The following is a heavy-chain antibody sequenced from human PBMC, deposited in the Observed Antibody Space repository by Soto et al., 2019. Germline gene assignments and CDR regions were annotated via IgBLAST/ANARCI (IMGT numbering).Heavy chain of an antibody. V-gene: IGHV1-18*01. CDR1: GYTFTSYG. Sequence: ASVKVSCEASGYTFTSYGISWVRQAPGQGLEWMGWINAYNGNTNYAQKLQGRVTMTTDTSTSTAYMELRSLRSDDTAVYYCARSATVTKGSYYYYGMDVWGQGTTVTVSS. CDR2: INAYNGNT. J-gene: IGHJ6*02. CDR3: ARSATVTKGSYYYYGMDV. D-gene: IGHD4-4*01.